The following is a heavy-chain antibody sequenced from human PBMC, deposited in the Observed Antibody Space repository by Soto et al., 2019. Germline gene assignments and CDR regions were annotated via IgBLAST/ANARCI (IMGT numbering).Heavy chain of an antibody. J-gene: IGHJ6*02. V-gene: IGHV4-39*01. CDR2: IFHGGNN. CDR1: AVSKRSSRDY. Sequence: PSDTLSLPCTGSAVSKRSSRDYWRRTRQPPARWLEWIGTIFHGGNNYYGPSLKSRVTIYVDTSKNQFSLKLGSVTAADTAVYFCARVRVSTTIHYCYYDMDVWGQGTTV. D-gene: IGHD1-1*01. CDR3: ARVRVSTTIHYCYYDMDV.